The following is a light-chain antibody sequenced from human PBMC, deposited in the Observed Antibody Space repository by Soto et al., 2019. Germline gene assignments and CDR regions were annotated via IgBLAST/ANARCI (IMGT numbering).Light chain of an antibody. Sequence: DIVLTQSPGTLSLSPGERATLSCRASEHVPSTSLAWYQQNPGQAPRLLTYGASSRATGIPARFSGSGSGTDSTLTISSLEPEDFAVYYCQQRSNWPLTFGPGTKVDIK. J-gene: IGKJ3*01. CDR1: EHVPSTS. CDR2: GAS. V-gene: IGKV3D-20*02. CDR3: QQRSNWPLT.